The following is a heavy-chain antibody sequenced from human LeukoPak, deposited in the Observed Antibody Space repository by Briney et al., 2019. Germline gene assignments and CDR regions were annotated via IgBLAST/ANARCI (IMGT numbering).Heavy chain of an antibody. V-gene: IGHV3-13*04. CDR3: ARAVVRGVTPDSYNYYGMDV. D-gene: IGHD3-10*01. Sequence: GGSLRLSCAASGFTFSRYDMHWVRQSTGKGLEWVSAIGTTGDTYYPGSVQGRFTISRENAKNSLYLQMNSLRAGGTAVYYRARAVVRGVTPDSYNYYGMDVWGQGTTVTVSS. CDR2: IGTTGDT. CDR1: GFTFSRYD. J-gene: IGHJ6*02.